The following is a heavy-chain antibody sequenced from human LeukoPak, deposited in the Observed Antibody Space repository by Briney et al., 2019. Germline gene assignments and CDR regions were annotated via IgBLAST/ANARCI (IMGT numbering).Heavy chain of an antibody. D-gene: IGHD5-12*01. V-gene: IGHV3-48*03. CDR1: RFTISTYE. Sequence: PGGSLRLSCAASRFTISTYEMNWVRQAPGKGLEWVSYISGSGSSIYYADSVKGRFTISRDNSKNTLYLQMNSLRAEDTAVYYCAKDPAVDIVATLGDYWGQGTLVTVSS. CDR3: AKDPAVDIVATLGDY. J-gene: IGHJ4*02. CDR2: ISGSGSSI.